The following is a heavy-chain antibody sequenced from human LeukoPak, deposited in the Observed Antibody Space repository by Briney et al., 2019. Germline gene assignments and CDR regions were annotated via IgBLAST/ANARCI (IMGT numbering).Heavy chain of an antibody. J-gene: IGHJ4*02. CDR3: ARLSGYSSSCVDY. CDR2: IYYSGST. V-gene: IGHV4-39*01. Sequence: SETLSLTCTVSGGSISSSSYYWAWLRQPPGKGLEWFGRIYYSGSTYYHPSLKSPVTISVYTSKNQFSLKLSSVTAADTAVYYCARLSGYSSSCVDYWGQGTLVTVSS. D-gene: IGHD6-13*01. CDR1: GGSISSSSYY.